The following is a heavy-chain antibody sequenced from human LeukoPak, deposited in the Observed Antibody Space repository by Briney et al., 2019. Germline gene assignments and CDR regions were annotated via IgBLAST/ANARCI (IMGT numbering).Heavy chain of an antibody. J-gene: IGHJ4*02. CDR3: AQTTLYGDYPFDY. D-gene: IGHD4-17*01. CDR2: ISYDGSNK. V-gene: IGHV3-30*03. Sequence: PGGSLRLSCAASGFTFSSYGMHWVRQAPGKGLEWVAVISYDGSNKYYADSVKGRFTISRDNSKNTLYLQMNSLRAEDTAVHYCAQTTLYGDYPFDYWGQGTLVTVSS. CDR1: GFTFSSYG.